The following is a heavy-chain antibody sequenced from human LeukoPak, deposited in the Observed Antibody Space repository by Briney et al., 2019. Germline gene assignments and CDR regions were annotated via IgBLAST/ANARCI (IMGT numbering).Heavy chain of an antibody. Sequence: GSLRLSCAASGFTFISYEMNWVRQAPGKGREWVSYISTSGSVIDYADSVKGRFTISRDNAKNSLYLQMNSLRAEDTAVYYCARGQQVSDYWGQGTLVTVSS. CDR3: ARGQQVSDY. CDR1: GFTFISYE. CDR2: ISTSGSVI. J-gene: IGHJ4*02. D-gene: IGHD6-13*01. V-gene: IGHV3-48*03.